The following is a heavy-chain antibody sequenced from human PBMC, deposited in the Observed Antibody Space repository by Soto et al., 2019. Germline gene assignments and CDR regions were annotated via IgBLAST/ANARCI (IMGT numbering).Heavy chain of an antibody. J-gene: IGHJ6*02. V-gene: IGHV4-31*03. CDR1: GGSISSGAHY. D-gene: IGHD4-4*01. CDR3: ARGNSNYYYGMDV. Sequence: SETLSLTCTVPGGSISSGAHYWSWIRQLPGKGLEWIGYIYYSGSTNYNPSLKSRVTISVDTSKNQFALKLSSVSAADTAVYYCARGNSNYYYGMDVWGQGTTLTVSS. CDR2: IYYSGST.